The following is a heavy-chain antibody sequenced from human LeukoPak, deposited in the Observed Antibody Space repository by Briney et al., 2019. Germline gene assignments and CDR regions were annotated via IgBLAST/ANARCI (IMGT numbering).Heavy chain of an antibody. V-gene: IGHV1-69*05. CDR3: ARHHYCTNGVCPRYYFDY. CDR2: IIPIFGTA. CDR1: GGTFSSYA. J-gene: IGHJ4*02. Sequence: ASVKVSFKASGGTFSSYAISWVRQAPGQGLEWMGRIIPIFGTANYAQKFQGRVTITTDESTSTAYMELSSLRSEDTAVYYCARHHYCTNGVCPRYYFDYWGQGTLVTVSS. D-gene: IGHD2-8*01.